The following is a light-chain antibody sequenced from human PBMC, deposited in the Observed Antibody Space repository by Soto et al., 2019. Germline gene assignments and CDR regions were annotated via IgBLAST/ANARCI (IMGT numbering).Light chain of an antibody. J-gene: IGKJ1*01. CDR2: KAS. V-gene: IGKV1-5*03. Sequence: DIQMTQSPSTLSGSVGDRVTITCRASQTISSWLAWYQQKPGKAPKLLIYKASTLKSGVPSRFSGSKSGTEFTLTISSLQPDDFATYYCQHYNSYLWTFGQGTKVDIK. CDR3: QHYNSYLWT. CDR1: QTISSW.